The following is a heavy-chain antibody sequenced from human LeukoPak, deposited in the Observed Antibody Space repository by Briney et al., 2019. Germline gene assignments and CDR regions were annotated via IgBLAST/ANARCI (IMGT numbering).Heavy chain of an antibody. CDR2: IFHSGST. Sequence: PSQTLSLTCTVSGDSISSGGYYWSWIRQHPGKGLEWIGYIFHSGSTYYNPSLNSRLTISIDTSKNQFSLKLSSVTAADTAVYYCARGRAWPQWLGYYFDYWGRGTLVTVSP. J-gene: IGHJ4*01. CDR3: ARGRAWPQWLGYYFDY. D-gene: IGHD6-19*01. V-gene: IGHV4-31*03. CDR1: GDSISSGGYY.